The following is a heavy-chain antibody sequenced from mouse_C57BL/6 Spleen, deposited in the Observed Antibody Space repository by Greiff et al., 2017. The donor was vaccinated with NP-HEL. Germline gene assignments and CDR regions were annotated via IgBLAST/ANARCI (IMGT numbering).Heavy chain of an antibody. CDR3: ARQGPYSPFAY. D-gene: IGHD2-12*01. Sequence: DVHLVESGGGLVKPGGSLKLSCAASGFTFSSYAMSWVRQTPEKRLEWVATISDGGSYTYYPDNVKGRFTISRDNAKNNLYLQMSHLKSEDTAMYYCARQGPYSPFAYWGQGTLVTVSA. CDR2: ISDGGSYT. CDR1: GFTFSSYA. J-gene: IGHJ3*01. V-gene: IGHV5-4*01.